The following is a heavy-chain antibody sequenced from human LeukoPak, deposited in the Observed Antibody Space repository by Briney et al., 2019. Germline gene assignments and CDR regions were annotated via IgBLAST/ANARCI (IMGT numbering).Heavy chain of an antibody. Sequence: PSETLSLTCTVSGGSISSYYWSWIRQPPGKGLEWIGYIYYSGSTNYNPSLKSRVTISVDTSKNQFSLKLSSVTAADTAVYYCARQKRHLTGYYTGRGGYFDYWGQGTLVTVSS. D-gene: IGHD3-9*01. V-gene: IGHV4-59*08. J-gene: IGHJ4*02. CDR3: ARQKRHLTGYYTGRGGYFDY. CDR2: IYYSGST. CDR1: GGSISSYY.